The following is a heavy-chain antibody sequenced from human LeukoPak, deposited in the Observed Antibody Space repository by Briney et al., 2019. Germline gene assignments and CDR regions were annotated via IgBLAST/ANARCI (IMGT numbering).Heavy chain of an antibody. D-gene: IGHD5-18*01. CDR2: INHSGST. V-gene: IGHV4-34*01. CDR3: ARGQTPRTAMAPFDY. CDR1: GGSISGYY. J-gene: IGHJ4*02. Sequence: SETLSLTCTVSGGSISGYYWSWIRQPPGKGLEWIGEINHSGSTNYNPSLKSRVTISVDTSKNQFSLKLSSVTAADTAVYYCARGQTPRTAMAPFDYWGQGTLVTVSS.